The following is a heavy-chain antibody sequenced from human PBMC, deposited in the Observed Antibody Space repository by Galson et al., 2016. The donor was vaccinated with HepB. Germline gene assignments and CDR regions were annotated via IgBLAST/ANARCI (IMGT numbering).Heavy chain of an antibody. CDR2: ISSNSDYI. CDR1: GFTFTNAW. V-gene: IGHV3-21*01. Sequence: SLRLSCAASGFTFTNAWMSWVRQAPGKGLEWVSSISSNSDYIYSVDSVSGRFTVSRDNARSLLYLQMNSLRAEDTAVYYCARCSSATCYRRGGFDPWGQGTLVTVSS. CDR3: ARCSSATCYRRGGFDP. J-gene: IGHJ5*02. D-gene: IGHD2-2*02.